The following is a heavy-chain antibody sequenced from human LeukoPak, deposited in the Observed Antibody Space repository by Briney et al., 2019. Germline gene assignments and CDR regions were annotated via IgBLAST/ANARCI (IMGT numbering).Heavy chain of an antibody. Sequence: ASVKVSCKASVHTFTSYAMHWVRQAPGQRLEWMGWINAGNGNTKYSQKFQGRVTITRDTSASTAYMELSSLRSEDTAVYYCARGSHPWELLARAFGYWGQGTLVTVSS. CDR3: ARGSHPWELLARAFGY. CDR2: INAGNGNT. J-gene: IGHJ4*02. CDR1: VHTFTSYA. V-gene: IGHV1-3*01. D-gene: IGHD1-26*01.